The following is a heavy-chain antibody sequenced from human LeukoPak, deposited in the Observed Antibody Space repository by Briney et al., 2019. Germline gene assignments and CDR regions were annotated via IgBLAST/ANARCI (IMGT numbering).Heavy chain of an antibody. Sequence: GGSLRLSCAASGFTFNIYSMNWVRQAPGKGLEWMGIINPRDSDTRYSPSFQGQVTISADKSISTAYLQWSSLKASDTAMYYCAIAVAGLCWFDPWGQGTLVTVSS. CDR1: GFTFNIYS. CDR2: INPRDSDT. D-gene: IGHD6-19*01. J-gene: IGHJ5*02. CDR3: AIAVAGLCWFDP. V-gene: IGHV5-51*01.